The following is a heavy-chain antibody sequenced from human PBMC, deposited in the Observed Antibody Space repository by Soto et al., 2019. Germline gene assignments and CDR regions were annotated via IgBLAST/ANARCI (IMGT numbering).Heavy chain of an antibody. D-gene: IGHD2-15*01. J-gene: IGHJ5*02. V-gene: IGHV4-4*02. CDR2: IYHSGST. Sequence: QVQLQESGPGLVKPSGTLSLTCAVSGGSISSSNWWSWVRQPPGKGLEWIGEIYHSGSTNYNPSLKSRVTISVDTSKNQFSLKLSSVTAADTAVYYCARDLRCSGGSCYSRFDPWGQGTLVTVSS. CDR3: ARDLRCSGGSCYSRFDP. CDR1: GGSISSSNW.